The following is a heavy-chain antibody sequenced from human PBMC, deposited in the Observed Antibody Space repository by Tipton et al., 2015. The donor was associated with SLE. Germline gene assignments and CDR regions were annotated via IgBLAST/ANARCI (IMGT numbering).Heavy chain of an antibody. CDR1: GASVSSFC. J-gene: IGHJ6*02. CDR2: VCNSVST. Sequence: TLSLTCTVSGASVSSFCWNWIRQSPGKGLEWIVCVCNSVSTNYDPSLKSRGTISVDTSKNHFSLELTSVTAADTAVYYCARQRLRLLSPLDAWGQGTTVTVS. CDR3: ARQRLRLLSPLDA. D-gene: IGHD3-10*01. V-gene: IGHV4-59*08.